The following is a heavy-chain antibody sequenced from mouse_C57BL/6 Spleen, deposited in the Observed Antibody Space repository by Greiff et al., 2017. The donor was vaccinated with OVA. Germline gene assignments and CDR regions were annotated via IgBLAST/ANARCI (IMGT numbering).Heavy chain of an antibody. CDR3: ARSVVNYAMDY. J-gene: IGHJ4*01. D-gene: IGHD1-3*01. CDR2: IDPSDSET. Sequence: QVQLKQPGAELVRPGSSVKLSCKASGYTFTSYWMHWVKQRPIQGLEWIGNIDPSDSETHYNQKFKDKATLTVDKSSSTAYMQLSSLTSEDSAVYYCARSVVNYAMDYWGQGTSVTVSS. V-gene: IGHV1-52*01. CDR1: GYTFTSYW.